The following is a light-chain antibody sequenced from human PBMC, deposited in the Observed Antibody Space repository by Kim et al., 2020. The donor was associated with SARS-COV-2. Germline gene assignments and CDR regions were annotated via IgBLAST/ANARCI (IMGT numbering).Light chain of an antibody. V-gene: IGKV3-15*01. CDR3: QQYNNWPL. CDR1: QSVSSN. J-gene: IGKJ4*01. CDR2: GAS. Sequence: SVSPGERDTRSCRASQSVSSNLAWYQQKPGQAPRLLIYGASTRATGIPARFSGSGSGTEFTLTISSLQSEDFAVYYCQQYNNWPLFGGGTKVDIK.